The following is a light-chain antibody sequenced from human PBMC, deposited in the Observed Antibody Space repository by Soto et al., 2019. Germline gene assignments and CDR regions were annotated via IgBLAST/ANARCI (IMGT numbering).Light chain of an antibody. CDR1: QTISSW. Sequence: DIQMTRSPSTLSGSVGYRVTITCRASQTISSWLAWYQQKPGKAPKLLIYKASTLKSGVPSRFSGSGSGTEFTLTISSLQPDDFATYYCQHYNSYSEAFGQGTKVDIK. V-gene: IGKV1-5*03. CDR2: KAS. CDR3: QHYNSYSEA. J-gene: IGKJ1*01.